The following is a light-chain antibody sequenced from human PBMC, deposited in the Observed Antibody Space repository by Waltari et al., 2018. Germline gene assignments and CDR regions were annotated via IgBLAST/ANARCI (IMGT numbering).Light chain of an antibody. J-gene: IGKJ2*01. CDR1: QSVLHSSNNKNY. Sequence: DIVMTQSPESLAVSLGERATINCKSSQSVLHSSNNKNYLAWYHPKPGQPPKVLIYWASTRESGVPDRFSGSWSETDFTLTINSLQAEDVAVYYCQQYHNTPYTFGQGTKLEIK. V-gene: IGKV4-1*01. CDR3: QQYHNTPYT. CDR2: WAS.